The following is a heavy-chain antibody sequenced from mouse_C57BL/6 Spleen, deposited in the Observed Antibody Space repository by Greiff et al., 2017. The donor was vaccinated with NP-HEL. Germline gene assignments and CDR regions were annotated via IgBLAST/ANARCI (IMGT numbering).Heavy chain of an antibody. J-gene: IGHJ1*03. CDR2: IYPGDGDT. CDR3: ARWGTTVVRYFDV. D-gene: IGHD1-1*01. V-gene: IGHV1-82*01. CDR1: GYAFSSSW. Sequence: VMLVESGPELVKPGASVKISCKASGYAFSSSWMNWVKQRPGKGLEWIGRIYPGDGDTNYNGKFKGKATLTADKSSSTAYMQLSSLTSEDSAVYFCARWGTTVVRYFDVWGTGTTVTVSS.